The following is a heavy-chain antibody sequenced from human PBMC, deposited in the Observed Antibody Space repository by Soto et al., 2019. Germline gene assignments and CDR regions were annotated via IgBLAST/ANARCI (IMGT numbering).Heavy chain of an antibody. CDR3: ALSYCGGDCPDNWFDP. CDR1: GFTFSSYW. V-gene: IGHV3-74*01. CDR2: INSDGSST. J-gene: IGHJ5*02. Sequence: PGGSLRLSCAASGFTFSSYWMHWVRQAPGKGLVWVSRINSDGSSTSYADSVKGRFTISRDNAKNTLYLQMNSLRAEDTAVYYCALSYCGGDCPDNWFDPWGQGTLVTVSS. D-gene: IGHD2-21*02.